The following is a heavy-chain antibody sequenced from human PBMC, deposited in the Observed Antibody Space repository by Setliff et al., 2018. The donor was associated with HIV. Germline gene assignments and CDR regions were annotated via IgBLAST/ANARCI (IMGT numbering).Heavy chain of an antibody. Sequence: ASVKVSCKALGFLVTGYNVHWVRQAPGHGPEWLGRINPNNGGTNYAQKFQGRVTMSLGTSTSTVYLELKALTSDDTAVYYCVRPRVFDSFDVWGPGTMVT. CDR1: GFLVTGYN. CDR3: VRPRVFDSFDV. CDR2: INPNNGGT. J-gene: IGHJ3*01. V-gene: IGHV1-2*06.